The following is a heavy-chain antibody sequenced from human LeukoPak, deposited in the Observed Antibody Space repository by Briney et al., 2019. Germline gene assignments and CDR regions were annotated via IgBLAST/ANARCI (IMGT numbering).Heavy chain of an antibody. CDR2: INPNSGGT. J-gene: IGHJ4*02. CDR3: ATGRWGVDY. D-gene: IGHD3-16*01. V-gene: IGHV1-2*02. Sequence: GASVTVSCKASGYTFTYYYMHWVRQAPGQGLEWMGWINPNSGGTNYAQKFQGRVTMTRDTSISTAYMELSRLRSDDTAVYYGATGRWGVDYWGQGTLVTVSS. CDR1: GYTFTYYY.